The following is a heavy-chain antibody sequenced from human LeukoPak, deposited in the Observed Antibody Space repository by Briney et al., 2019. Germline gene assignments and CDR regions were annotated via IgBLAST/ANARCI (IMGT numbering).Heavy chain of an antibody. D-gene: IGHD2-21*02. CDR3: ARDLSPGIVVVTATPTYYFDY. V-gene: IGHV1-2*02. CDR1: GYTFTGYY. Sequence: ASVKVSCKASGYTFTGYYMHWVRQAPGQGLEWMGWINPNSGGTNYAQKFQGRVTMNRDTSISTAYMELSRLRSDDTAVYYCARDLSPGIVVVTATPTYYFDYWGQGTLVTVSS. J-gene: IGHJ4*02. CDR2: INPNSGGT.